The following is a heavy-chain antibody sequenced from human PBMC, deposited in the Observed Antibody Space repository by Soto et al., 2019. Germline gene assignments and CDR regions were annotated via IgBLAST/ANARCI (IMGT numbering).Heavy chain of an antibody. J-gene: IGHJ6*03. CDR3: ARVTYCSGGSCYFRYMDV. V-gene: IGHV1-18*01. Sequence: GASVKVSCKASGYTFTSYGISWVRQAPGQGLEWMGWISAYNGNTNYAQRLQGRVTMTTDTSTSTAYMELRSLRSDDTAVYYCARVTYCSGGSCYFRYMDVWGKGTTVTVSS. D-gene: IGHD2-15*01. CDR1: GYTFTSYG. CDR2: ISAYNGNT.